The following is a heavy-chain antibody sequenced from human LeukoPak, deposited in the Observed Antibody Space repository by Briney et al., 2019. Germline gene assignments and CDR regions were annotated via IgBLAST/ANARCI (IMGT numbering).Heavy chain of an antibody. CDR1: GYTFDTSS. Sequence: ASVNVSCKAFGYTFDTSSISWVRQAPGQRLEWMGWISPSNGNTHYAQGVQDRVTMNTDTSRRTAYMELRSLRSDDTAVYYCTRVRNSNNWWGAFDIWGQGTMVTVSS. V-gene: IGHV1-18*01. CDR2: ISPSNGNT. CDR3: TRVRNSNNWWGAFDI. D-gene: IGHD1-1*01. J-gene: IGHJ3*02.